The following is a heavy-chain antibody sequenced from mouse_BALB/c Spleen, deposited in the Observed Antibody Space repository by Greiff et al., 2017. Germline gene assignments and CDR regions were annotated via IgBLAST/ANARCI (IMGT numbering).Heavy chain of an antibody. V-gene: IGHV14-4*02. Sequence: EVQLQQSGAELVRSGASVKLSCTASGFNIKDYYMHWVKQRPEQGLEWIGWIDPENGDTEYAPKFQGKATMTADTSSNTAYLQLSSLTSEDTAVYYCNAGGYYGSNPWCAYWGQGTLVTVSA. CDR3: NAGGYYGSNPWCAY. CDR1: GFNIKDYY. J-gene: IGHJ3*01. CDR2: IDPENGDT. D-gene: IGHD1-1*01.